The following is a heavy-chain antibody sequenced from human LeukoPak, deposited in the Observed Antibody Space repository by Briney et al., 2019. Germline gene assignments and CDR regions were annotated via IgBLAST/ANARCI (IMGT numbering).Heavy chain of an antibody. CDR1: GDSISSDDNY. Sequence: SETLSLTCTVSGDSISSDDNYWTWICQHPGKGLEWIGYIYHSGSTNYNPSLKSRVTMSVDTSKNQFSLKLSSVTAADTAVYYCARLSLFHSSSSRSTDPWGQGTLVTVSS. J-gene: IGHJ5*02. CDR3: ARLSLFHSSSSRSTDP. D-gene: IGHD6-6*01. V-gene: IGHV4-61*08. CDR2: IYHSGST.